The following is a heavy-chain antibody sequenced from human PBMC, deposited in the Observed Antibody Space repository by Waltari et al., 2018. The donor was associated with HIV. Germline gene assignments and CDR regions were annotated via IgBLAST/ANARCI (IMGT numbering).Heavy chain of an antibody. J-gene: IGHJ4*02. D-gene: IGHD2-21*01. CDR2: ISFTGSV. CDR1: GASLSSNY. Sequence: QVQLQESGPGLVKPAETLFLTCNVSGASLSSNYWGLLRQSTRHGIQWIAHISFTGSVNYTPPLKVRVTLFKDVSTDQFSLKLTSGTTSDTAIYYCAGLIYESTWGLFHTGGPYYFDFWGQGVLITVSS. V-gene: IGHV4-59*13. CDR3: AGLIYESTWGLFHTGGPYYFDF.